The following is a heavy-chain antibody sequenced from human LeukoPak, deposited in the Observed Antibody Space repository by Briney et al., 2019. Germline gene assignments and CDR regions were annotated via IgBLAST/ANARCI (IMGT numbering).Heavy chain of an antibody. Sequence: GGSLRLSSAASGFTFSSYSMNWVRQAPGKGLEWVSSISSSSSYIYYADSVKGRFTISRDNAKNSLYLQMNSLRAEDTAVYYCARGTVPAAENWFDPWGQGTLVTVSS. J-gene: IGHJ5*02. CDR1: GFTFSSYS. V-gene: IGHV3-21*01. D-gene: IGHD2-2*01. CDR3: ARGTVPAAENWFDP. CDR2: ISSSSSYI.